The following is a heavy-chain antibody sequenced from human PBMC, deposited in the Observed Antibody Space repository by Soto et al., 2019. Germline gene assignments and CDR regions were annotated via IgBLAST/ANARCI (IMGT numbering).Heavy chain of an antibody. J-gene: IGHJ6*02. CDR2: ISYDGSNK. D-gene: IGHD3-22*01. CDR1: GFTSSSYA. V-gene: IGHV3-30-3*01. Sequence: GGSLRLSCAASGFTSSSYAMHWVRQAPGKGLEWVAVISYDGSNKYYADSVKGRFTISRDNSKNTLYLQMNSLRAEDTAVYYCARSLYYYDSSGHTMDVWGQGTTVTVSS. CDR3: ARSLYYYDSSGHTMDV.